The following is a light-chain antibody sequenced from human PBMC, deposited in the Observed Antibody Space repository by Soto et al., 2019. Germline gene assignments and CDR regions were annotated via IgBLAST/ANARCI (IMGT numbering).Light chain of an antibody. J-gene: IGKJ1*01. V-gene: IGKV1-27*01. CDR2: AAS. Sequence: DIPMTQSPSSLSASVGDRVAITCRASQGISNFLAWYQHKPGKLPNLLIYAASTLQSGVPSRFSGSGSGTDFTLTISSLQPEDVATYYCQKYNSAPWTFGQGTKVEIK. CDR3: QKYNSAPWT. CDR1: QGISNF.